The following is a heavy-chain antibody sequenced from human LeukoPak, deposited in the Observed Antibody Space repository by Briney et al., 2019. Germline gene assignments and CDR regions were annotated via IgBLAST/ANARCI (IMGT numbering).Heavy chain of an antibody. J-gene: IGHJ2*01. V-gene: IGHV3-48*04. CDR1: GLSVSSNN. CDR2: ISAGSGTI. CDR3: ARDLGLRRMI. Sequence: GGSLRLSCAASGLSVSSNNMHRVRQAPGGGLEWVSYISAGSGTIYSADSVKGRFTISRDNARNSLYLQMNSLRAEDTAVYYCARDLGLRRMIWGRGTLVIVSS.